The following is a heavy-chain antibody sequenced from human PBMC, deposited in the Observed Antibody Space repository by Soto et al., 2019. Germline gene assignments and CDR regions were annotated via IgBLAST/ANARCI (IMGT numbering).Heavy chain of an antibody. Sequence: GTGPTLVNHKQTLTLACSFSGFSLSSHGMSVGWIRQPPGKALEWLARIDWDDDYYFNTSLKTRLTISKDTSKNQVVLTMTDMGPVDTATYYCARVLRYFDRDYYFDYWGRGTLVTVSS. CDR3: ARVLRYFDRDYYFDY. J-gene: IGHJ4*02. D-gene: IGHD3-9*01. V-gene: IGHV2-70*11. CDR2: IDWDDDY. CDR1: GFSLSSHGMS.